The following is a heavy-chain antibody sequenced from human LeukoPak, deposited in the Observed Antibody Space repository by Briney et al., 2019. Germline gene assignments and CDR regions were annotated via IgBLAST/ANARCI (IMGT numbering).Heavy chain of an antibody. D-gene: IGHD3-22*01. Sequence: GESLKISCKGSGYSFTSYWIGWVRQMPGKGLEWMGSTYPGDSDTRYSPSFQGQVTISADKSISTAYLQWSSLRASDTAMYYCARQGYDSSGYYSGGSSLPHDAFDIWGQGTMVTVSS. J-gene: IGHJ3*02. V-gene: IGHV5-51*01. CDR3: ARQGYDSSGYYSGGSSLPHDAFDI. CDR1: GYSFTSYW. CDR2: TYPGDSDT.